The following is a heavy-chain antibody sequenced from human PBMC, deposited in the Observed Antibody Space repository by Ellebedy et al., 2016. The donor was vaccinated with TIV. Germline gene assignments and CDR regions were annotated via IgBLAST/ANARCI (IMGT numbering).Heavy chain of an antibody. CDR2: TSDSGGNT. Sequence: GESLKISCAASGFTFSSYAMNWVRQAPGKGLEWVSTTSDSGGNTHFPDSVKGRFTISRDNSKNTVDLQMNSLRADDTAVYYCASELVGTTDFDYWGQGTLVTVSS. CDR1: GFTFSSYA. J-gene: IGHJ4*02. CDR3: ASELVGTTDFDY. D-gene: IGHD1-26*01. V-gene: IGHV3-23*01.